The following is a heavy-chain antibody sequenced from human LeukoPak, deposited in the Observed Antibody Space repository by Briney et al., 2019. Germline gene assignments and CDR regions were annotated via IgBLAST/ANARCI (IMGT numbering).Heavy chain of an antibody. Sequence: ASVKVSCRVSGYTLTELSMHWVRQAPGKGLEWMGGFDAEDGETIYAQKFQGRVTMTEDTSTDTAYMELSSLRSEDTAVYYCATASLTGSAYYFDYWGQETLVTVSS. CDR2: FDAEDGET. CDR1: GYTLTELS. V-gene: IGHV1-24*01. D-gene: IGHD2-15*01. CDR3: ATASLTGSAYYFDY. J-gene: IGHJ4*02.